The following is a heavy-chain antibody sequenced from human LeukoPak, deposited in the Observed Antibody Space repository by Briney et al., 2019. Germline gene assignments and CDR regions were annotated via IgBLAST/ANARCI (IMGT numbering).Heavy chain of an antibody. D-gene: IGHD5-12*01. CDR2: IYYSGST. V-gene: IGHV4-59*01. CDR3: ARLSYSGYDFDY. J-gene: IGHJ4*02. Sequence: SETLSLTCTVSGASISGYYWTWIRQPPGKGLEWIGYIYYSGSTNYNPSLKSRVTISVDTSKNQFSLKLSSVTAADTAVYYCARLSYSGYDFDYWGQGTLLTVSS. CDR1: GASISGYY.